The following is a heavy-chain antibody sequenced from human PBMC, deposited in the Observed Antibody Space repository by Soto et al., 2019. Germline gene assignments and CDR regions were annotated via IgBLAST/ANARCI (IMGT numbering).Heavy chain of an antibody. V-gene: IGHV3-48*02. D-gene: IGHD4-17*01. Sequence: WGSLRLSCAASGFTFSRYSMNWVRQAPGKGLEWVSFISSSGRTIYYAASVKGRFTISRDNATHSLNLQMTNLRHEDTAVYYCASARDYGANTPYFESWGPGTLVTVS. CDR3: ASARDYGANTPYFES. J-gene: IGHJ4*02. CDR2: ISSSGRTI. CDR1: GFTFSRYS.